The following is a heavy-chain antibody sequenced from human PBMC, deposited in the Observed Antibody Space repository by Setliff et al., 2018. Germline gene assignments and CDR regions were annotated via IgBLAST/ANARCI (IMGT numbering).Heavy chain of an antibody. Sequence: KPSETLSLTCTVSGGSFDSDSHYWSWMRQPPGKGLEWIGHIFKSGTNFHPSFRSRVSMSVDTSKSQFSLELTSVTAADTALYYCARDHFGVAGDSWGPGTLVTVSS. V-gene: IGHV4-61*09. CDR1: GGSFDSDSHY. CDR3: ARDHFGVAGDS. D-gene: IGHD3-3*01. CDR2: IFKSGT. J-gene: IGHJ4*02.